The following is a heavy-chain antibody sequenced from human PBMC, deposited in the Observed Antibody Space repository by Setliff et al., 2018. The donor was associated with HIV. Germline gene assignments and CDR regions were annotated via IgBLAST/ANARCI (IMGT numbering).Heavy chain of an antibody. J-gene: IGHJ3*02. V-gene: IGHV4-59*01. CDR1: GGSISSYY. CDR3: ARGMLRSSWYAHHDAFDI. CDR2: IYYSGST. Sequence: TLSLTCTVSGGSISSYYWSWIRQPPGKGLEWIGYIYYSGSTNYNPSLKSRVTISVDTSKNQFSLKLSSVTAADTAVYYCARGMLRSSWYAHHDAFDIWGQGTMVTVSS. D-gene: IGHD6-13*01.